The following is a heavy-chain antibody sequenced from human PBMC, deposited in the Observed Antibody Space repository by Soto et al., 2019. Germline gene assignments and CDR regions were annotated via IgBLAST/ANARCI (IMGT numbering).Heavy chain of an antibody. V-gene: IGHV4-39*01. CDR1: GGSISSSSYY. D-gene: IGHD2-15*01. CDR3: ARLGGYCSGGSCRFAEYFQH. CDR2: IYYSGST. Sequence: SETLSLTCTVSGGSISSSSYYWGWIRQPPGKGLEWIGSIYYSGSTYYNPSLKSRVTISVDTSKNQFTRKLSSVTAADTAVYYCARLGGYCSGGSCRFAEYFQHWGQGTLVTVSS. J-gene: IGHJ1*01.